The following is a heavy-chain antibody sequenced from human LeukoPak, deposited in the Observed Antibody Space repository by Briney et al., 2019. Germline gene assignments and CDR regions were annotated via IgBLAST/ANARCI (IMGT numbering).Heavy chain of an antibody. V-gene: IGHV3-21*01. CDR3: ARDTGPRAWFDP. J-gene: IGHJ5*02. CDR1: GFTFSSYS. Sequence: GGSLRLSCAASGFTFSSYSMNWVRQAPGKGLEWVSSISSSSSYIYYADSVKGRFTISRDNAKNSLYLQMNSLRAEDTAVYYCARDTGPRAWFDPWGQGTLVTVSS. D-gene: IGHD1-1*01. CDR2: ISSSSSYI.